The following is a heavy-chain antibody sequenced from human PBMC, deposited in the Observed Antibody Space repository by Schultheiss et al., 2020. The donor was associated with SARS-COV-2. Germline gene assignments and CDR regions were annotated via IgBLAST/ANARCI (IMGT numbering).Heavy chain of an antibody. J-gene: IGHJ6*02. CDR1: GGSISSYY. CDR3: ARLAGDYYDSSGQGWYYYYYYGMDV. D-gene: IGHD3-22*01. V-gene: IGHV4-59*12. CDR2: IYHSGNT. Sequence: SETLSLTCTVSGGSISSYYWSWIRQPPGKGLEWIGDIYHSGNTNYNPSLKSRVTISVDTSKNQFSLKLSSVTAADTAVYYCARLAGDYYDSSGQGWYYYYYYGMDVWGQGTTVTVSS.